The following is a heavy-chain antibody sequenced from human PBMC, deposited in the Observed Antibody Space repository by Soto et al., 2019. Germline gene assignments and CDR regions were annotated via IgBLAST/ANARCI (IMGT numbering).Heavy chain of an antibody. D-gene: IGHD2-8*01. CDR1: GYTLTNYA. J-gene: IGHJ4*02. CDR2: IDPGSGKA. Sequence: ASVKVSCKPSGYTLTNYAIHWVRQAAGQGLEWLAWIDPGSGKATYSQKVQGRLILSRDNSASTFYMDLTSLTSEDTAVYFCTRDLNGGNPFDYWGQGALVTVSP. CDR3: TRDLNGGNPFDY. V-gene: IGHV1-3*01.